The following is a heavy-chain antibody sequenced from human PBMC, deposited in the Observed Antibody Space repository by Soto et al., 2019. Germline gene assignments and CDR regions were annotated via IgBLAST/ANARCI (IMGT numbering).Heavy chain of an antibody. Sequence: GASVKVSCKATGYSFTRHDINWLRQAAGRGLEWMGWMNPNSGNAVYAQKFQGRVTMTRNTSITTAYIEVTSLKSEDKAVYFCARGPYNDCSQWFDPLGRGTLVTVSS. J-gene: IGHJ5*02. CDR1: GYSFTRHD. CDR3: ARGPYNDCSQWFDP. V-gene: IGHV1-8*01. D-gene: IGHD2-21*02. CDR2: MNPNSGNA.